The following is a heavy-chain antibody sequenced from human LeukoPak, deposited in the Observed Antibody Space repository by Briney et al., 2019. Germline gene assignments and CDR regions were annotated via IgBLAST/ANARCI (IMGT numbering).Heavy chain of an antibody. CDR3: TRVVNGGHFDY. D-gene: IGHD2-8*01. V-gene: IGHV4-59*01. CDR1: GASINDYY. CDR2: VYHTGTS. J-gene: IGHJ4*02. Sequence: SETLSLTCSVSGASINDYYWTWIRQPPGKGLEWIGYVYHTGTSGYHPSLKSRVAMSLDTSKNQVSLKLRSVTAADTAVYFCTRVVNGGHFDYWGQGTLVTVSS.